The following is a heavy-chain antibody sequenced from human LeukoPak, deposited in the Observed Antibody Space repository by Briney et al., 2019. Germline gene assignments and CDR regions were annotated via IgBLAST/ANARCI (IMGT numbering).Heavy chain of an antibody. D-gene: IGHD3-22*01. Sequence: GGSLRLSCAASGFTFSSYSMNWVRQAGGEGLEWVSYIISSSTTIFYADSVKGRFTISRDNAKNSLYLQMNSLRAEDTAVYYCARDHHRRLYDSQARDTFDFWGKGTMVTVSS. J-gene: IGHJ3*01. CDR1: GFTFSSYS. CDR2: IISSSTTI. CDR3: ARDHHRRLYDSQARDTFDF. V-gene: IGHV3-48*01.